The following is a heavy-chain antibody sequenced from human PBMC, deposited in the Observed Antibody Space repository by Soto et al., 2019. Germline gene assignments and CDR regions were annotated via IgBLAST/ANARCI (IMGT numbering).Heavy chain of an antibody. CDR3: ARDDDGTSKYSSSSGDY. Sequence: QVQLVESGGGVVQPGRSLRLSCAASGFTFSSYAMHWVRQAPGKGLEWVAVISYDGSNKYYADSVKGRFPISRDNSKNTLYLQMNSLRAEDTAVYYCARDDDGTSKYSSSSGDYWGQGTLVTVSS. V-gene: IGHV3-30-3*01. CDR2: ISYDGSNK. CDR1: GFTFSSYA. J-gene: IGHJ4*02. D-gene: IGHD6-6*01.